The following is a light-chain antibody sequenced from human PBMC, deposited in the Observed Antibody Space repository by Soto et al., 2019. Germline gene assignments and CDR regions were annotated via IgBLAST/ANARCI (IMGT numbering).Light chain of an antibody. V-gene: IGKV1-39*01. J-gene: IGKJ5*01. Sequence: DIQLTHSPSFLSASVGDRVTITCRASQSIDTYLNWYRQRPGKAPELMXYAAYKLQREGPSRFRGSGSGTDFTLTISSLEPEDFAVYYCQQRSNWPPITFGQGTRLEIK. CDR3: QQRSNWPPIT. CDR2: AAY. CDR1: QSIDTY.